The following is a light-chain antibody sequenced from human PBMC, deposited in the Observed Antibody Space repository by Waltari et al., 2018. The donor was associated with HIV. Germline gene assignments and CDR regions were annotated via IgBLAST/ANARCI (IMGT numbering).Light chain of an antibody. CDR1: NSYLGRKP. J-gene: IGLJ3*02. CDR3: AAWDDSLNVWV. Sequence: QSVLTQPPSASGTPGQLVTLPCSGGNSYLGRKPVDYYQQLPRTAPKHRIYSNDQRPSGIPDRFSGSKSGTSAFLAISGLQSEDEADYYCAAWDDSLNVWVFGGGTKLTVL. V-gene: IGLV1-44*01. CDR2: SND.